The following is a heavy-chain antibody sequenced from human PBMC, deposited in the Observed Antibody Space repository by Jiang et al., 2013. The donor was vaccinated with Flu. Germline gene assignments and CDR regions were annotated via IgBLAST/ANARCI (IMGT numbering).Heavy chain of an antibody. CDR3: ARGRVFVVVPAADYYFDY. D-gene: IGHD2-2*01. Sequence: RQAPGQGLEWMGGIIPIFGTANYAQKFQGRVTITADESTSTAYMELSSLRSEDTAVYYCARGRVFVVVPAADYYFDYWGQGTLVTVSS. J-gene: IGHJ4*02. CDR2: IIPIFGTA. V-gene: IGHV1-69*01.